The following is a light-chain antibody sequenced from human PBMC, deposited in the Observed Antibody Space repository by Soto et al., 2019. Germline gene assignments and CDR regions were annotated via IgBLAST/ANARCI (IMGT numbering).Light chain of an antibody. CDR1: QDIRND. CDR3: LQNYNYPWT. Sequence: AIQMTQFPSSLSASVRDRVTVTCRASQDIRNDLGWYQQKPGKAPKXLIYAASSLQSGVPSRFSGSGSGTQLTITISSLQPEDVETYYCLQNYNYPWTFGQGTKVDIK. V-gene: IGKV1-6*01. J-gene: IGKJ1*01. CDR2: AAS.